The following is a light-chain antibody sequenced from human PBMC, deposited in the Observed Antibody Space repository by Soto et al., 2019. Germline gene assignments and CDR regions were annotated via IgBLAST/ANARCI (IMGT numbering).Light chain of an antibody. Sequence: QAVVTQPPSVSGAPGQRVTISCTGSSSNIGAGYDVHWYQQLPGTAPKLLIYGNSNRPSGVPDRFSGSKSGTSASLAITGLQDEDEADYYCQSYDRSLSGVFGGGTKLTVL. CDR1: SSNIGAGYD. CDR2: GNS. CDR3: QSYDRSLSGV. J-gene: IGLJ3*02. V-gene: IGLV1-40*01.